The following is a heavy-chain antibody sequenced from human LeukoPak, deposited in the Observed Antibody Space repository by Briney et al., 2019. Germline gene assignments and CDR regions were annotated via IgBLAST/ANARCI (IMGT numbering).Heavy chain of an antibody. V-gene: IGHV3-9*01. D-gene: IGHD5/OR15-5a*01. CDR2: ITWNRDNI. J-gene: IGHJ3*02. CDR3: ARVDVSAFDI. Sequence: EWVAVITWNRDNIDYAESVRGRFTISRDNAKNSLYLEMNSLRAEDTAVYYCARVDVSAFDIWGQGTMVTVSS.